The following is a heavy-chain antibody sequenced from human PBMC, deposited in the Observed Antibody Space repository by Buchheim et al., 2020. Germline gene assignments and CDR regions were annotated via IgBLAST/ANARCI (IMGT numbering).Heavy chain of an antibody. D-gene: IGHD2-15*01. J-gene: IGHJ4*02. V-gene: IGHV4-34*01. CDR2: LNRSGGT. CDR3: AREKGYCSGSACYGGTFDS. CDR1: SGSFSDYY. Sequence: QVHLQQWGAGLLEPSETLSLTCAVYSGSFSDYYWSWIRQPPGKGLEWIGELNRSGGTNYNPSLKSRLTISADTSKNKLSLKLTSVTAADTAVYYCAREKGYCSGSACYGGTFDSWGQGTL.